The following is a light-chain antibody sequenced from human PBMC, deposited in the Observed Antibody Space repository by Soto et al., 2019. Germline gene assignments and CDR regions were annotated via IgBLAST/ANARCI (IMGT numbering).Light chain of an antibody. V-gene: IGKV1-33*01. CDR1: QDISNY. J-gene: IGKJ2*01. Sequence: DIQMTQSPSSLSASVGDRVTITCQASQDISNYLNWYQQKPGKAPKLLIYDASNLETGVPSRFSGSGSGTDFTFTISSLQPEDIATYYCQQYDNRPPYTFGQGTKLEI. CDR3: QQYDNRPPYT. CDR2: DAS.